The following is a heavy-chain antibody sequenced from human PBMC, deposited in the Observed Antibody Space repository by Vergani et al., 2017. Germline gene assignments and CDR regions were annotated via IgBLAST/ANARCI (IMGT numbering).Heavy chain of an antibody. Sequence: QVQLVQSGAEVKKPGASVKVSCKVSGYTLTELCMHWVRQAPGKGLEWMGGFDPEDGETIYAQKFMGRVVMTRDPSTDTSTRTVQMTLRSLRSEDTAVYYCARSIGYCASAPFRAYYFDHWGQGTRVTVSS. J-gene: IGHJ4*02. V-gene: IGHV1-24*01. D-gene: IGHD2-21*01. CDR3: ARSIGYCASAPFRAYYFDH. CDR1: GYTLTELC. CDR2: FDPEDGET.